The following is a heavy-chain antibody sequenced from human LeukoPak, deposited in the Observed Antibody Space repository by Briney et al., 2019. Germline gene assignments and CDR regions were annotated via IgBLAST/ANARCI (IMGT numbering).Heavy chain of an antibody. J-gene: IGHJ4*02. D-gene: IGHD3-3*01. CDR2: ISGDGSNT. CDR3: AKPGTNDFWSGYIDY. V-gene: IGHV3-23*01. Sequence: PGGSLRLSCVASGITFSSYAMSWVRQAPGKGLEWVSTISGDGSNTYYADSVKGRFSIFRDNSENTLYLQMNNLRAEDTAVYYCAKPGTNDFWSGYIDYWGQGTLVTVSS. CDR1: GITFSSYA.